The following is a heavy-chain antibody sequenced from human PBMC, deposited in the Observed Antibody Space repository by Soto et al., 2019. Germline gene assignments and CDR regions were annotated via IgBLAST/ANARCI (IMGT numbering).Heavy chain of an antibody. CDR3: ARIITYYDFWSGPTYHYYGMDV. CDR2: IYYSGST. Sequence: SETLSLTCTVSCGSISSSSNYWGWIRQPPGKGLEWIGSIYYSGSTYYNPSLKSRATISVDTSKNQLSLKLSSVTAADTAVYYCARIITYYDFWSGPTYHYYGMDVWGQGTTVT. CDR1: CGSISSSSNY. D-gene: IGHD3-3*01. V-gene: IGHV4-39*01. J-gene: IGHJ6*02.